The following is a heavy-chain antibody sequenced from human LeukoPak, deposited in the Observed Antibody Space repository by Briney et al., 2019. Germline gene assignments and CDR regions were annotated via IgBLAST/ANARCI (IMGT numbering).Heavy chain of an antibody. Sequence: SGTLSLTCAVSGGSISSDNWWSWVRQPPGKGLEWIGEIYHSGSTSYNPSLKSRVTIEADKSNNQFSLKLSSVTAADTALYYCACTTTVTTKLNYWGQGILVTVSS. CDR2: IYHSGST. CDR1: GGSISSDNW. J-gene: IGHJ4*02. V-gene: IGHV4-4*02. CDR3: ACTTTVTTKLNY. D-gene: IGHD4-17*01.